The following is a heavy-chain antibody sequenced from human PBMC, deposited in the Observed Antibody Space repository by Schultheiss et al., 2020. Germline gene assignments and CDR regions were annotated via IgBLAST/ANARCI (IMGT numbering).Heavy chain of an antibody. CDR1: GFTFSSYG. CDR3: AKCSIFGVGKGVDV. J-gene: IGHJ6*02. D-gene: IGHD3-3*01. CDR2: ISGSGGST. V-gene: IGHV3-23*01. Sequence: GGSLRLSCAASGFTFSSYGMHWVRQAPGKGLEWVSAISGSGGSTYYADSVKGRFTISRDNSKNTLYLQMNSLRAEDTAVYYCAKCSIFGVGKGVDVWGQGTTVTVSS.